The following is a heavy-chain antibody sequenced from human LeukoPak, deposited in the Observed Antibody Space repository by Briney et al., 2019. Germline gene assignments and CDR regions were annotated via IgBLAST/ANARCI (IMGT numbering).Heavy chain of an antibody. D-gene: IGHD1-26*01. J-gene: IGHJ4*02. CDR1: GFTFSSYW. Sequence: GGSLRLSCAASGFTFSSYWIHWVRQAPGKGLVWVSRINSDGSSTSYADSVKGRFTTSRDNAKNTVYLQMNSLRVEDTAVCYCVVPGSPFDYGGQGTLVTVSS. CDR2: INSDGSST. V-gene: IGHV3-74*01. CDR3: VVPGSPFDY.